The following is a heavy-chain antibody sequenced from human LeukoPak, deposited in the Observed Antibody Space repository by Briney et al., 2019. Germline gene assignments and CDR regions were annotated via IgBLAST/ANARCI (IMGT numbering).Heavy chain of an antibody. V-gene: IGHV4-59*11. CDR2: IYHTGST. Sequence: PSEILSLTCTVSGGSISSHYWSWIRQPPGKGLEWIAYIYHTGSTNYNPSLKSRVTISVDTSKNQFSLKLSSVTAADTAVYYCARTNVEMATTFDYWGQGTLVTVSS. CDR3: ARTNVEMATTFDY. CDR1: GGSISSHY. D-gene: IGHD5-24*01. J-gene: IGHJ4*02.